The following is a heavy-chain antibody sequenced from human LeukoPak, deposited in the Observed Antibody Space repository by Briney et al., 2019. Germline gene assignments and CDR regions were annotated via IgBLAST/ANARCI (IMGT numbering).Heavy chain of an antibody. V-gene: IGHV4-34*01. J-gene: IGHJ4*02. CDR3: AKMFSPDVYFEY. D-gene: IGHD3-10*02. Sequence: SETLSLTCAVYGGSFSGYYWSWIRQPPGKGLEWIGEIYHSGSTNYNPSLKSRVTISVDKSKNQFSLKLSSVTAADTAVYYCAKMFSPDVYFEYWGQGILVTVSS. CDR1: GGSFSGYY. CDR2: IYHSGST.